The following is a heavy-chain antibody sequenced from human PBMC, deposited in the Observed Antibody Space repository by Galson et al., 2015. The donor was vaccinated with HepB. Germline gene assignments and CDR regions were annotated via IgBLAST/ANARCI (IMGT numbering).Heavy chain of an antibody. CDR1: GGSTSSYY. Sequence: SETLSLTCTVSGGSTSSYYWSWIRQPPGKGLEWIGYIYYSGSTNYNPSLKSRVTISVDTSKNQFSLKLSSVTAADTAVYYCARGRYYGSGSYLRRGSWSVPYFDYWGQGTLVTVSS. CDR2: IYYSGST. V-gene: IGHV4-59*01. D-gene: IGHD3-10*01. J-gene: IGHJ4*02. CDR3: ARGRYYGSGSYLRRGSWSVPYFDY.